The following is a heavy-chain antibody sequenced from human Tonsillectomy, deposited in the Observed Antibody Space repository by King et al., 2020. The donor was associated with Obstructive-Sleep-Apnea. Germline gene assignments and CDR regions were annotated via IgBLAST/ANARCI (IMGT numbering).Heavy chain of an antibody. D-gene: IGHD6-13*01. CDR1: GGSFTNYY. Sequence: VQLQQWGAGLLKPSETLSLTCAVFGGSFTNYYWSWIRQPPGKGLEWIGEINHSGSSNYNPSLKSRVTISVDTSKNQFSLMLSSVTAADTAAYYCARGSGAAAVNWFDPWGQGTLVTVSS. CDR2: INHSGSS. J-gene: IGHJ5*02. CDR3: ARGSGAAAVNWFDP. V-gene: IGHV4-34*01.